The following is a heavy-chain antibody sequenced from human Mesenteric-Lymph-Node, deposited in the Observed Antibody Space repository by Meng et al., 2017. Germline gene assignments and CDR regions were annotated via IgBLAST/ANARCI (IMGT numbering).Heavy chain of an antibody. D-gene: IGHD5-24*01. CDR1: GDSVSSNSAA. CDR2: TYYRSKWYN. Sequence: SQTLSLTCAISGDSVSSNSAAWNWIRQSPSRGLEWLGRTYYRSKWYNDYAVSVKSRITINPDTSKNQFSLQLNSVTPEDTAVYYCARDSRWLHDYYYYYGMDVWGQGTTVTVSS. CDR3: ARDSRWLHDYYYYYGMDV. V-gene: IGHV6-1*01. J-gene: IGHJ6*02.